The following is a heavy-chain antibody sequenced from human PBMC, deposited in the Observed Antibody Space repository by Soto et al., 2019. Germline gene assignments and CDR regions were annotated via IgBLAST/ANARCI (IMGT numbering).Heavy chain of an antibody. CDR1: GGTFSSYA. CDR3: ARDPPPAYNWNDENWFDP. Sequence: SVKVSCKASGGTFSSYAISWVRHAPGQGLEWMGGIIPIFGTANYAQKFQGRVTITADESTSTAYMELSSLRSEDTAVYYCARDPPPAYNWNDENWFDPWGQGTLVTVSS. CDR2: IIPIFGTA. D-gene: IGHD1-20*01. V-gene: IGHV1-69*13. J-gene: IGHJ5*02.